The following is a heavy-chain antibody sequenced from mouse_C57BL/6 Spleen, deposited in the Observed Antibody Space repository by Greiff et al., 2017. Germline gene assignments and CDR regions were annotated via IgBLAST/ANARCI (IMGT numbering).Heavy chain of an antibody. CDR1: GYAFTNYL. J-gene: IGHJ2*01. D-gene: IGHD2-4*01. CDR2: INPGSGGT. Sequence: VQLQQSGAELVRPGTSVKVSCKASGYAFTNYLIEWVQQRPGQGLEWIGVINPGSGGTNYNEKFKGKATLTADKSSSTAYMQLSSLTSEDSAVYFCARRRDYDEGGSLDWGQGTTLTVSS. CDR3: ARRRDYDEGGSLD. V-gene: IGHV1-54*01.